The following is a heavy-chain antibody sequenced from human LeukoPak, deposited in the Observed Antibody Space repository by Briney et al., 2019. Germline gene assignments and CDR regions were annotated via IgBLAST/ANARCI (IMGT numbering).Heavy chain of an antibody. Sequence: SETLSLTCTVSGGSISSYYWSWIRQPPGKGLEWIGYIQTSGSTNYNPSIKSRVTISVDTSKNQYSLKLSSVTAADTAVYYCARQGYYDSSGYYYWGQGTLVTVSS. CDR2: IQTSGST. V-gene: IGHV4-4*09. J-gene: IGHJ4*02. CDR1: GGSISSYY. CDR3: ARQGYYDSSGYYY. D-gene: IGHD3-22*01.